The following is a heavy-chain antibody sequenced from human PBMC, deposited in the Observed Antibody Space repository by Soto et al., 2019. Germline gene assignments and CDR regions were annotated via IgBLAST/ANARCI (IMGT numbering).Heavy chain of an antibody. CDR3: AKSPGSGWAYYYYGMDV. Sequence: GGSLRLSCAVPGFTFSSYAMSWVRQGPGKGLEWVSAISGSGISKYYADSVKGRFTISRDTSKNTLYLQMNSLRAEDAAVYYCAKSPGSGWAYYYYGMDVWGQGTTVTVSS. V-gene: IGHV3-23*01. CDR1: GFTFSSYA. D-gene: IGHD6-19*01. J-gene: IGHJ6*02. CDR2: ISGSGISK.